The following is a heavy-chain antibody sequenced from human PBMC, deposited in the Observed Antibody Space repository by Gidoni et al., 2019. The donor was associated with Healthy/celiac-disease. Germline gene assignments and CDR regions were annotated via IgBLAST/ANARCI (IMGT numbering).Heavy chain of an antibody. CDR3: ARDLYCSSTSCNNWFAP. CDR2: IYTSGST. V-gene: IGHV4-61*02. Sequence: QAQLQEPGPGLVKPSQTLSLTCTASGGSISSGSYYWSWIRQPAGKGLEWIGRIYTSGSTNYNPSLKSRVTISVDTSKNQFSLKLSSVTAADTAVYYCARDLYCSSTSCNNWFAPWGQGTLVTVSS. CDR1: GGSISSGSYY. J-gene: IGHJ5*02. D-gene: IGHD2-2*01.